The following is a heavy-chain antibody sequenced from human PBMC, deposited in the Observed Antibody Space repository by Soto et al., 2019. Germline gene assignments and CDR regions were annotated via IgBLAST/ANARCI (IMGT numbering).Heavy chain of an antibody. CDR2: IYPGDSDT. J-gene: IGHJ6*02. D-gene: IGHD6-19*01. Sequence: GESLKISCKGSGYSFTSYWIGWVRQMPGKGLEWMGIIYPGDSDTRYSPSFQGQVTISADKSISTAYLQWSSLKASDTTMYYCARHRIVIPAGTVYYYYGMDAWGQGTTVTVSS. CDR3: ARHRIVIPAGTVYYYYGMDA. CDR1: GYSFTSYW. V-gene: IGHV5-51*01.